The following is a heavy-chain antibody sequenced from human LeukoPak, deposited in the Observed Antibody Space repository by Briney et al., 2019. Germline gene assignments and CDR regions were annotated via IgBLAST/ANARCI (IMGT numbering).Heavy chain of an antibody. J-gene: IGHJ4*02. Sequence: GGSLRLSCAASGFTFSNYAMSWVRQAPGKGLEWVSAISSSGGSTYYADSVKGRFTISRDNAKNTLDLQMNSLRAEDTAVYYCARGEKSWINGFDLWGQGTLVTVSS. CDR2: ISSSGGST. CDR1: GFTFSNYA. V-gene: IGHV3-23*01. D-gene: IGHD2-8*01. CDR3: ARGEKSWINGFDL.